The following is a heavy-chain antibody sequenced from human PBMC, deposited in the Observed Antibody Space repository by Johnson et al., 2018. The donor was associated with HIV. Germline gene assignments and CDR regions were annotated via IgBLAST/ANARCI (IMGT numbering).Heavy chain of an antibody. D-gene: IGHD6-6*01. Sequence: QVQVLESGGGVVQPGGSLRLSCVASGFTFSNYGMHWVRQAPGKGLEWVAFIRYDGSNKYYADSVKGQFTISRDNSKNTLYLQMNSLRAEDTAVYYCARDAGSSSSWGAFDIWGQGTMVTVSS. J-gene: IGHJ3*02. V-gene: IGHV3-30*02. CDR2: IRYDGSNK. CDR3: ARDAGSSSSWGAFDI. CDR1: GFTFSNYG.